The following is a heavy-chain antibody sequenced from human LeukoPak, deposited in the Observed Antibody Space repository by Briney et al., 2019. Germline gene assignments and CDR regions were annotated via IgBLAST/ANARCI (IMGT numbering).Heavy chain of an antibody. CDR1: GFTFSSYA. J-gene: IGHJ4*02. D-gene: IGHD3-22*01. V-gene: IGHV3-23*01. Sequence: PGGSLRLSCAASGFTFSSYAMSWVRQAPGKGLEWVSAISGSGGSTYYADSVKGRFTISRDSSKNTLYLQMNSLRAEDTAVYYCARGSGCFLDFDYWGQGTLVTVSS. CDR3: ARGSGCFLDFDY. CDR2: ISGSGGST.